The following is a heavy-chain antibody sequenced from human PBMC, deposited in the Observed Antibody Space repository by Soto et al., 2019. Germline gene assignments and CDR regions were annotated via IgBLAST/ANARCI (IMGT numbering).Heavy chain of an antibody. CDR2: IYYSGST. CDR3: ARFDRQDSSSWPSFFDY. Sequence: PSETLSLTCTVSGGSISSGGYYWSWIRQHPGKGLEWIGYIYYSGSTYYNPSLKSRVTISVDTSKNQFSLKLSSVTAADTAVYYCARFDRQDSSSWPSFFDYWGQGTLVTVSS. V-gene: IGHV4-31*03. J-gene: IGHJ4*02. D-gene: IGHD6-13*01. CDR1: GGSISSGGYY.